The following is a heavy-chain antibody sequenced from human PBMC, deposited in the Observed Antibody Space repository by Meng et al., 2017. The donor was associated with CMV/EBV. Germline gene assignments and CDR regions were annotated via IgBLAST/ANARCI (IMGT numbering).Heavy chain of an antibody. J-gene: IGHJ4*02. CDR2: IRYDGSNK. CDR1: GFTFSSSN. Sequence: GESLKISCTASGFTFSSSNMHWVRQAPGKGLEWVAFIRYDGSNKYYADSVKGRFTISRDNSKNTLFLQMNSLRAEDTAVYYCARDKSRRDGYNYGYWGQGTLVTVSS. D-gene: IGHD5-24*01. V-gene: IGHV3-30*02. CDR3: ARDKSRRDGYNYGY.